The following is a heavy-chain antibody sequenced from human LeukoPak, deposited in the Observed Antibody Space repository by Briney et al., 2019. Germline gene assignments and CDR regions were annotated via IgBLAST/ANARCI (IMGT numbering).Heavy chain of an antibody. D-gene: IGHD3-3*01. CDR1: GYTFTSDA. J-gene: IGHJ4*02. CDR2: INPNSGGT. CDR3: ARGEIFGVVVEDYFDY. Sequence: GSVRVSCKASGYTFTSDAMHWVRQAPGQGLEWMGWINPNSGGTNYAQKFQGRVTMTRDTSISTAYMELSRLRSDDTAVYYCARGEIFGVVVEDYFDYWGQGTLVTVSS. V-gene: IGHV1-2*02.